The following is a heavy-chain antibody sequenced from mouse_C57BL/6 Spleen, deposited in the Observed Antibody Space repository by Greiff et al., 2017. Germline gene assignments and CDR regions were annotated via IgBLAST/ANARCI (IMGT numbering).Heavy chain of an antibody. Sequence: QVQLQQPGAELVKPGASVKMSCKASGYTFTSYWITWVKQWPGQGLEWIGDIYPGSGSTNYNEKFKSKATLTVDTSSSTAYMQLSSLTSEDSAVYYCARPPWDAYYFDYWGQGTTLTVSS. CDR3: ARPPWDAYYFDY. V-gene: IGHV1-55*01. CDR1: GYTFTSYW. CDR2: IYPGSGST. D-gene: IGHD4-1*01. J-gene: IGHJ2*01.